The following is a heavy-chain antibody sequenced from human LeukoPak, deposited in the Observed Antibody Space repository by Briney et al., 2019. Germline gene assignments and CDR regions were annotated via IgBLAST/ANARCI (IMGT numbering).Heavy chain of an antibody. CDR3: ARDADFYWFDP. D-gene: IGHD3-3*01. V-gene: IGHV1-2*02. Sequence: ASVKVSCKASGYTFTGYYMHWVRQAPGQGLEWMGWINPHSGDANFAQKFQGRVTMTRDTSISTAYMELSRLTSDDTAVYYCARDADFYWFDPWGQGTLVTVSS. J-gene: IGHJ5*02. CDR1: GYTFTGYY. CDR2: INPHSGDA.